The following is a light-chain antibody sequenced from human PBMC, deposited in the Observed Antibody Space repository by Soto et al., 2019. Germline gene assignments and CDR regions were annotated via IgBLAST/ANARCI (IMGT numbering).Light chain of an antibody. CDR2: DAS. CDR3: QHRAGWPPALT. V-gene: IGKV3-11*01. CDR1: QIVSNY. J-gene: IGKJ4*02. Sequence: EIVLTQSPGTLSLSPGERANLSCRDIQIVSNYLAWYQQKPGQAPRLLIYDASNRATGIPARFSGSGSGTDFTLTISSLEPEDFAVYFCQHRAGWPPALTFGGGTKVDIK.